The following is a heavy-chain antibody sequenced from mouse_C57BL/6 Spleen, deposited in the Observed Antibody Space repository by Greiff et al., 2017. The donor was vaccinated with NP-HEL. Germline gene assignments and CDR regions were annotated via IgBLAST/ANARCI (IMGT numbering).Heavy chain of an antibody. J-gene: IGHJ1*03. D-gene: IGHD1-1*01. Sequence: QVQLQQSGAELVRPGASVTLSCKASGYTFTDYEMHWVKQTPVHGLEWIGAIDPETGGTAYNQKFKGKAILTADKSSSTAYMELSSLTSEDSAVYYCARENYYGSSYGWYFDVWGTGTTVTVSS. CDR2: IDPETGGT. CDR3: ARENYYGSSYGWYFDV. CDR1: GYTFTDYE. V-gene: IGHV1-15*01.